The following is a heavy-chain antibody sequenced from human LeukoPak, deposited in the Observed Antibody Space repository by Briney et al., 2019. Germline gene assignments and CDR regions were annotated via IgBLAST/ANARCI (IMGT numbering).Heavy chain of an antibody. CDR1: GGSISSSSYY. V-gene: IGHV4-39*01. CDR2: IYYSGST. Sequence: PSETLSLTCTVSGGSISSSSYYWGWIRQPPGKGLEWIGSIYYSGSTYYTPSLKSRVTISVDTSKNQFSLRLSSVTAADPAVYYCARGDYYDSSGYQSPSFDYWGQGTLVTVSS. D-gene: IGHD3-22*01. J-gene: IGHJ4*02. CDR3: ARGDYYDSSGYQSPSFDY.